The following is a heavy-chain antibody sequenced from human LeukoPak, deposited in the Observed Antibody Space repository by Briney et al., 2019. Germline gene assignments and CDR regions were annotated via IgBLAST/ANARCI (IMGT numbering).Heavy chain of an antibody. CDR3: LRGDSRDF. V-gene: IGHV3-21*06. J-gene: IGHJ4*02. CDR2: INSGGTTT. Sequence: GGSLGLSCAACGFAFSTYTMNWARQAPGKGLVWVASINSGGTTTHYAFSVKGRFTISRDNAQNVLYLQMNGLRGDDAAVYYCLRGDSRDFWGQGTLVTVSS. CDR1: GFAFSTYT. D-gene: IGHD3-22*01.